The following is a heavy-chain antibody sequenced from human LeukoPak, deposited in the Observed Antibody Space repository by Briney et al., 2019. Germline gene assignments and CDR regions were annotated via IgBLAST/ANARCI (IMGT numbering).Heavy chain of an antibody. Sequence: PGGSLRLSCAASGFTFSSYGMHWVRQAPGKGLEWVAVISYDGSNKYYADSVKGRFTISRDNSKNTLYLQMNSLRAEDTAVYYCAKDWSGSGSYATLVGAFDIWGQGTMVTVSS. D-gene: IGHD3-10*01. CDR1: GFTFSSYG. J-gene: IGHJ3*02. CDR3: AKDWSGSGSYATLVGAFDI. V-gene: IGHV3-30*18. CDR2: ISYDGSNK.